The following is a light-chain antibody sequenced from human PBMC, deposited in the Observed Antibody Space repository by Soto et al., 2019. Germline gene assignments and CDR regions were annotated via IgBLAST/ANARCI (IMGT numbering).Light chain of an antibody. V-gene: IGKV3-20*01. CDR1: QSVSSGY. CDR3: QQYGSSPLVT. CDR2: GAS. Sequence: EIVLTQSPGTLSLSPGERATLSCRASQSVSSGYLAWYQQKPGQAPRLLIYGASNRATGIPDRFSGSGSGTDFTLTISRLEPDDFAVYYCQQYGSSPLVTFGQGTRLEIK. J-gene: IGKJ5*01.